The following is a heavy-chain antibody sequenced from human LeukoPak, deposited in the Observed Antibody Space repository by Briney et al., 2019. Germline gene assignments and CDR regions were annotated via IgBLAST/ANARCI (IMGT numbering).Heavy chain of an antibody. J-gene: IGHJ4*02. CDR1: EFTFSTYS. V-gene: IGHV3-21*01. CDR2: ITSKSSYT. D-gene: IGHD3-3*01. Sequence: GGSLRLSCAGSEFTFSTYSMNWVRQAPGKGLEWVSSITSKSSYTYYADSVKGRFTISRDNAKNSLYLQMNSLRAEDTAVYYCARDGVAGTYWGQGILVTVSS. CDR3: ARDGVAGTY.